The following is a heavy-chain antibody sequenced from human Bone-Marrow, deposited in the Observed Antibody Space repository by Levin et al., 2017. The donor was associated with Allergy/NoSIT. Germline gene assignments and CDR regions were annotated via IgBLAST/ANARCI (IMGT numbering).Heavy chain of an antibody. CDR2: MNINSGNT. J-gene: IGHJ4*02. Sequence: ASVKVSCKASGYTFNTYDINWVRQASGQGLEWMGWMNINSGNTVYAQKFQGRLTTTRDTSTNTAYMELTSLRSEDTAVYYCTGHYTTNWHFDYWGQGTLVTVSS. CDR3: TGHYTTNWHFDY. CDR1: GYTFNTYD. V-gene: IGHV1-8*01. D-gene: IGHD1-1*01.